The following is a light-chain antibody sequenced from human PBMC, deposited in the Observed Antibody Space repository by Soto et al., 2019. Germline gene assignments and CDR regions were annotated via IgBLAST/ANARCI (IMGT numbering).Light chain of an antibody. CDR1: SSDIGGYRY. CDR2: EIS. Sequence: QSALTQPASVSGSPGQSITISCTGTSSDIGGYRYVSWYQQHPGKAPKLMISEISNRPSGVPNRFSGSKSGNTVSLTISGLQAEDEADYYCSSYSSSSTYVVFGGGTKVTVL. CDR3: SSYSSSSTYVV. V-gene: IGLV2-14*01. J-gene: IGLJ2*01.